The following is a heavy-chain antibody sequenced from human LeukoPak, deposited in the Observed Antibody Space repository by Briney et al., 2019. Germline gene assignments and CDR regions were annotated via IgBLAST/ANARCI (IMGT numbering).Heavy chain of an antibody. J-gene: IGHJ4*02. CDR1: GGSISSYY. CDR3: ARLVDYLDYYDSSGYYHGYFDY. Sequence: SETLSLTCTVSGGSISSYYWSWIRQPPGKGLEWIGYIYYSGSTNYNPSLKSRVTISVDTSKNQFSLKLSSVTAADTAVYYCARLVDYLDYYDSSGYYHGYFDYWGQGTLVTASS. V-gene: IGHV4-59*08. CDR2: IYYSGST. D-gene: IGHD3-22*01.